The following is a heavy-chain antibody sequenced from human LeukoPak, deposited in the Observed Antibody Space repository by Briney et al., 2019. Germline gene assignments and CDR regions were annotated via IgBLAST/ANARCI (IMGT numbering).Heavy chain of an antibody. Sequence: GGSLRLSCAASGFTFSSYSMNWVRQAPGKGLEWVSSISSSSSYIYYADSVKGRFTISRDNAKNSLYLQMGSLRAEDMAVYYCARALSGSYSDYWGQGTLVTVSS. J-gene: IGHJ4*02. CDR1: GFTFSSYS. CDR2: ISSSSSYI. V-gene: IGHV3-21*01. D-gene: IGHD1-26*01. CDR3: ARALSGSYSDY.